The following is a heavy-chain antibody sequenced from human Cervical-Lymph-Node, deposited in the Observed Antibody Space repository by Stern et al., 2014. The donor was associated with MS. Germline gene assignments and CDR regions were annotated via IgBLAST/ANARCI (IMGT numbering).Heavy chain of an antibody. J-gene: IGHJ4*02. V-gene: IGHV3-30*03. Sequence: QVQLVESGGGVVRPGRSLRLSCAASGFTFSSYCMHWVRQAPATGLEWVAFISYDGSNEYYADSVKGRFTISRDNSNNTLYLQTNSLREEDTAVYYCARGVYDIWGQGTLVTVSS. CDR1: GFTFSSYC. D-gene: IGHD3-22*01. CDR2: ISYDGSNE. CDR3: ARGVYDI.